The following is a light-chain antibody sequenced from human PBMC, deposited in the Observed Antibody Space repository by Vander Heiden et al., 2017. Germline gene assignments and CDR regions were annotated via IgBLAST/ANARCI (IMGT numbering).Light chain of an antibody. Sequence: IQMTQSPSSLSASVGARVTVTCQASQDIAHYFHWSPHRPGQAPQVLLYVVSNLGTGVPSRGSGGGSGTHFTVTSRSLEPEDIATCHRHKYWSLPYTFGQGTKLEIK. J-gene: IGKJ2*01. CDR1: QDIAHY. V-gene: IGKV1-33*01. CDR2: VVS. CDR3: HKYWSLPYT.